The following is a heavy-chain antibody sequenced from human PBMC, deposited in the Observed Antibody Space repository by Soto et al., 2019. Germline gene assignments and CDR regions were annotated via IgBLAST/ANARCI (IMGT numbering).Heavy chain of an antibody. CDR3: ANLHIAAAGPNFDY. Sequence: SLRLSCAASGFTFSSYWMSWVRQAPGKGLEWVSAISGDGGSTYYVDSVKGRFTISRDNSKNTLYLQMNSLRAEDTAVYYCANLHIAAAGPNFDYWGQGTLVTVSS. V-gene: IGHV3-23*01. CDR1: GFTFSSYW. CDR2: ISGDGGST. D-gene: IGHD6-13*01. J-gene: IGHJ4*02.